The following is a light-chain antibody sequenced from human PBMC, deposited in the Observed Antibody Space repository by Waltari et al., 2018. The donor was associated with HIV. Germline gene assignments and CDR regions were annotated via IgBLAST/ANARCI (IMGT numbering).Light chain of an antibody. V-gene: IGKV3-15*01. CDR1: QDIGND. Sequence: EVVMRQHPDTLSVSPGERATLSCRASQDIGNDLAWYQKRRGQAPRLLNSGASTRSTGTPALFSGSGSGTEFTLTISNLESEDFSVYYCQQDNLRPTTFCGGTKVEMK. CDR3: QQDNLRPTT. J-gene: IGKJ4*01. CDR2: GAS.